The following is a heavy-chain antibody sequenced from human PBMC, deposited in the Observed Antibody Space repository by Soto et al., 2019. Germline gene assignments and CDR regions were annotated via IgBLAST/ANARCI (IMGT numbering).Heavy chain of an antibody. CDR2: IIPYYNTL. J-gene: IGHJ4*02. CDR1: EVTFNSYA. D-gene: IGHD6-13*01. V-gene: IGHV1-69*01. CDR3: ASGASRWYPYFFDS. Sequence: QAQVVQSGAEVRKPGSSLKLSCKASEVTFNSYAIAWVRQAPGQGLEWMGGIIPYYNTLNYAQNFQDRVTITADDSTNTVYMELSSLRSDDTAVYFCASGASRWYPYFFDSWAQGTLVTVSS.